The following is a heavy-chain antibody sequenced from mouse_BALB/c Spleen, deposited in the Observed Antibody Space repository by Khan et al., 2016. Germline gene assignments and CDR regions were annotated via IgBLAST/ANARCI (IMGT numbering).Heavy chain of an antibody. CDR2: MNTYTGEP. V-gene: IGHV9-3-1*01. CDR1: GYTFTNYG. D-gene: IGHD2-4*01. CDR3: ARDYDYDGDWYFDV. J-gene: IGHJ1*01. Sequence: QFQLVQSGPELKKPGETVKISCKASGYTFTNYGMNWVKQAPGKGLKWMGWMNTYTGEPTYADDFKGRFAFSLKTSARTAYLQINNLKNEDTATYFCARDYDYDGDWYFDVGGAGTTVTVSS.